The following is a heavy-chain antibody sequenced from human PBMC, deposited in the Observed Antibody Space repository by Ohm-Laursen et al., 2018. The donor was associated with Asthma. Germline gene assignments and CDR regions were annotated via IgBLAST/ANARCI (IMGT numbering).Heavy chain of an antibody. J-gene: IGHJ4*02. D-gene: IGHD3-3*01. CDR2: GGSYYDGGLK. V-gene: IGHV3-30-3*01. CDR1: GFTFRSYA. Sequence: SLRLSCAASGFTFRSYAMHWVRQAPGKGLEWVAMGGSYYDGGLKHYADSVNGRFTVSRDDSKNTLYLQMNSLRPDDTAVYYCARDVMEWYLPAFDFWGQGTLVTVSS. CDR3: ARDVMEWYLPAFDF.